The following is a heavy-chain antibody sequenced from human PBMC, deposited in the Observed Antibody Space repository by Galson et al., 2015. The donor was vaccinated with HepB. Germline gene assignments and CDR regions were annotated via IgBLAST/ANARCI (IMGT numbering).Heavy chain of an antibody. CDR2: ISYDGSNK. Sequence: SLRLSCAASGFTFSSYGMHWVRQAPGKGLEWVAVISYDGSNKYYADSVKGRFTISRDNSKNTLYLQMNSLRAEDTAVYYCAKGGGGGYCSGGSCYAPDYYYYGMDVWGQGTTVTVSS. V-gene: IGHV3-30*18. CDR1: GFTFSSYG. D-gene: IGHD2-15*01. J-gene: IGHJ6*02. CDR3: AKGGGGGYCSGGSCYAPDYYYYGMDV.